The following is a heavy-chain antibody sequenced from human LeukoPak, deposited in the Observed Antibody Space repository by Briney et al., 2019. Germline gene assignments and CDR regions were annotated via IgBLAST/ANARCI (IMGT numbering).Heavy chain of an antibody. Sequence: SETLSLTCAVYGGSFSGYHWTWIRQPPGKGLEWIGEIDPNGGSNYKPSLKKRVTMSPDTSKHQVSTKLIFVAAADTCVYGHGGGQEVRCPPTLYWGQGTLVTVSS. CDR3: GGGQEVRCPPTLY. CDR1: GGSFSGYH. V-gene: IGHV4-34*01. CDR2: IDPNGGS. D-gene: IGHD3-16*01. J-gene: IGHJ4*02.